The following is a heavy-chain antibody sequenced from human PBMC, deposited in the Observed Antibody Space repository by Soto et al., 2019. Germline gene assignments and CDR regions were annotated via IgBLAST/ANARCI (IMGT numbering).Heavy chain of an antibody. D-gene: IGHD2-15*01. V-gene: IGHV4-59*08. CDR3: SRHGNCSGRTCNSLYYFDS. CDR1: GGSISPYY. J-gene: IGHJ4*02. Sequence: PSETLSLTCTVSGGSISPYYWSWIRQPPGKGLEWIGYVSDSGTTNYNPSLRSRVAISVDTSQSQFSLKLTSVTAADTAMYYCSRHGNCSGRTCNSLYYFDSWGQGALVTVSS. CDR2: VSDSGTT.